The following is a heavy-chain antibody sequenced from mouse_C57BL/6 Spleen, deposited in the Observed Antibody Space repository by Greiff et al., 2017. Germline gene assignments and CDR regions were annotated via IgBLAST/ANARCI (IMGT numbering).Heavy chain of an antibody. CDR1: GYTFTDYY. CDR2: INPYNGGT. Sequence: EVQLQQPGPVLVKPGASVKMSCKASGYTFTDYYMNWVKQSHGKSLEWIGVINPYNGGTSYNQKFKGKATLTVDKSSSTAYMELNSLTSEDSAVYYCERDDYDEGFAYWGQGTLVTVSA. D-gene: IGHD2-4*01. V-gene: IGHV1-19*01. CDR3: ERDDYDEGFAY. J-gene: IGHJ3*01.